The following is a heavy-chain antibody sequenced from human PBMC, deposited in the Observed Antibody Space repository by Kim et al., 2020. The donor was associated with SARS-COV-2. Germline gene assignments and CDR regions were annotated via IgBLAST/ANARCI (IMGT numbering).Heavy chain of an antibody. CDR2: ISWNSGSI. V-gene: IGHV3-9*01. J-gene: IGHJ4*02. CDR3: AKDVYGGDYYGSGSYHTPFFDY. CDR1: GFTFDDYA. D-gene: IGHD3-10*01. Sequence: GGSLRLSCAASGFTFDDYAMHWVRQAPGKGLEWVSGISWNSGSIGYADSVKGRFTISRDNAKNSLYLQMNSLRAEDTALYYCAKDVYGGDYYGSGSYHTPFFDYWGQGTLVTVSS.